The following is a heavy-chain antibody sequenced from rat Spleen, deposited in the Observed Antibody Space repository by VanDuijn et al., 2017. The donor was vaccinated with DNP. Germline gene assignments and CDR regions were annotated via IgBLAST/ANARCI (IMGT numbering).Heavy chain of an antibody. CDR2: IDSAGST. Sequence: EVQLQESGPGLVKPSQSLSLTCSVTGHSITSSYRWTWIRKFPGNKLQWMGYIDSAGSTDYNPSLKSRISITRDTSKNQFFLQLNSVTTEDTATYYCARLGASTYAMDAWGQGTSVTVSS. V-gene: IGHV3-3*01. CDR3: ARLGASTYAMDA. D-gene: IGHD4-1*01. J-gene: IGHJ4*01. CDR1: GHSITSSYR.